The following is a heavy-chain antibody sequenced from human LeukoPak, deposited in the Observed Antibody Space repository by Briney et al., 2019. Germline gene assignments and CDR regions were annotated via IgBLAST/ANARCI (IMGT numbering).Heavy chain of an antibody. CDR1: GFTFSSYA. V-gene: IGHV3-23*01. CDR3: ANVPPGREANWFAP. D-gene: IGHD1-26*01. J-gene: IGHJ5*02. Sequence: GGSLRLSFAASGFTFSSYAMSWVRQAPGKGLEWVSAISGSGGSTYYADSVKGRFTISRDNSKNTLYLQMNSLTAEDTAVYSCANVPPGREANWFAPWGQGTLVTVSS. CDR2: ISGSGGST.